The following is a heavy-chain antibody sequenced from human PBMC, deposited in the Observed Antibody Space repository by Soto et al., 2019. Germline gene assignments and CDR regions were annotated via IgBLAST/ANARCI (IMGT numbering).Heavy chain of an antibody. V-gene: IGHV4-59*12. Sequence: SETLSLTCTVSGGSISSYYWTWIRQPPGKGLEWIGYIYYSGSTNYNPSLKSRVTISVATSKTQFSLKLSSVTAADTAVYYCASKPRCVNGTCSYFEYWGQGTLVTVSS. J-gene: IGHJ4*02. CDR3: ASKPRCVNGTCSYFEY. CDR1: GGSISSYY. D-gene: IGHD1-7*01. CDR2: IYYSGST.